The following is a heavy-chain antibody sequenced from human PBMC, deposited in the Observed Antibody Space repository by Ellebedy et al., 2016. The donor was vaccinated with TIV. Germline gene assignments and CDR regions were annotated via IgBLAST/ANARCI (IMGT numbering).Heavy chain of an antibody. J-gene: IGHJ4*02. Sequence: GGSLRLXXAASGFTFSSYSMNWVRQAPGKGLEWVSSISSSSSYIHYADSVKGRFTISRDNAKNSLYLQMNSLRAEDTAVYYCARVRYGGYVAYWGQGTLVTVSS. D-gene: IGHD1-26*01. CDR3: ARVRYGGYVAY. CDR1: GFTFSSYS. V-gene: IGHV3-21*01. CDR2: ISSSSSYI.